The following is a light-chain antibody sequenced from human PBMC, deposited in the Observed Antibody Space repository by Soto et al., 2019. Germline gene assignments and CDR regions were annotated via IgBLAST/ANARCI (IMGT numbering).Light chain of an antibody. J-gene: IGKJ1*01. CDR1: QSISSW. Sequence: DIQMTQSPSTLSASVGDRVTITCRASQSISSWLAWYQQKPGKAPKLLIYDASSLESGVPSRFSGSGSGTEFTLTISSLQPDDFAIYYCQQYNSYSRTFGQGTKVEIK. CDR3: QQYNSYSRT. V-gene: IGKV1-5*01. CDR2: DAS.